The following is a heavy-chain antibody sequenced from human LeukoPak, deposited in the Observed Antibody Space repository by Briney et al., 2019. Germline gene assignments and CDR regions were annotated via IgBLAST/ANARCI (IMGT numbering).Heavy chain of an antibody. Sequence: PGGSLRLSCAASGFTFSSYAMSWVRQAPGKGLEWVSAISGSGGSTYYADSVKGRFTISRDNAKNTLYLQMNSLRAEDTAVYYCAREIGHSYGPDYWGQGTLVTVSS. J-gene: IGHJ4*02. CDR1: GFTFSSYA. V-gene: IGHV3-23*01. D-gene: IGHD5-18*01. CDR3: AREIGHSYGPDY. CDR2: ISGSGGST.